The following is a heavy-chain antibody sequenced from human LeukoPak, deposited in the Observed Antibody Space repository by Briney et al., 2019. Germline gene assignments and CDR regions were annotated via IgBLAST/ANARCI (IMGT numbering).Heavy chain of an antibody. CDR3: ARGSGSSWGGFDY. CDR2: ISSSSSYI. D-gene: IGHD1-26*01. J-gene: IGHJ4*02. V-gene: IGHV3-21*01. Sequence: GGPLRLSCAASGFTFSSYSMNWVRQAPGKGLEWVSSISSSSSYIYYADSVKGRFTISRDNAKNSLYLQMNSLRAEDTAVYYCARGSGSSWGGFDYWGQGTLVTVSS. CDR1: GFTFSSYS.